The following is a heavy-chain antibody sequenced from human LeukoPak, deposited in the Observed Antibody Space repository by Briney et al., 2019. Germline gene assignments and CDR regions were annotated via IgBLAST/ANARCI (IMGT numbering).Heavy chain of an antibody. CDR3: ARVSILWFGESFDY. V-gene: IGHV1-2*06. Sequence: ASVKVSCKASGYTFTGYYMHWVRQAPGQGLEWMRRINPNSGGTNYAQKFQGRVTMTRDTSISTAYMELSRLRSDDTAVYYCARVSILWFGESFDYWGQGTLVTVSS. D-gene: IGHD3-10*01. CDR1: GYTFTGYY. J-gene: IGHJ4*02. CDR2: INPNSGGT.